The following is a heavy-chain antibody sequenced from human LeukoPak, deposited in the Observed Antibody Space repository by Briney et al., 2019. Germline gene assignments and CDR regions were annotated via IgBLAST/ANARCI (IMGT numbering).Heavy chain of an antibody. D-gene: IGHD3-10*01. CDR2: INHSGST. Sequence: SETLSLTCGVYGGSFSGYYWSWIRQPPGKGLEWIGEINHSGSTNYNPSLKSRVTISVDTSKNQFSLKLSSVTAADTAVYYCAGGYYYGSGSTDYWGQGTLVTVSS. CDR1: GGSFSGYY. CDR3: AGGYYYGSGSTDY. V-gene: IGHV4-34*01. J-gene: IGHJ4*02.